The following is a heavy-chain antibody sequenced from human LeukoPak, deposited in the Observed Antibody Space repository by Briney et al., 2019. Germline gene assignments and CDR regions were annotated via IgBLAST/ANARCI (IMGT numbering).Heavy chain of an antibody. CDR2: IYSGGTT. D-gene: IGHD5-18*01. V-gene: IGHV3-66*01. Sequence: PGGSLRLSCAASGFTVSSSYMSWVRQAPGKGLEGVSVIYSGGTTYYADSVKGRFTISRDNSKSTLYLQMNSLRVEDTAVYYCAREGYSYGPFDYWGQGNLVTVSS. CDR1: GFTVSSSY. J-gene: IGHJ4*02. CDR3: AREGYSYGPFDY.